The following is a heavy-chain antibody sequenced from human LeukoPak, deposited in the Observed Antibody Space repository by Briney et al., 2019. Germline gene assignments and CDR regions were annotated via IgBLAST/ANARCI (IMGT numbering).Heavy chain of an antibody. V-gene: IGHV3-30-3*01. CDR3: ARDEGGYSSSWYLRIPIF. D-gene: IGHD6-13*01. Sequence: PGRSLRLSCAASGFTFSSYAMHWVRQAPGKGLEWVAVISYDGSNEYYADSVKGRFTISRDNSKNTLYLQMNSLRAEDTAVYYCARDEGGYSSSWYLRIPIFWGQGTTVTVSS. J-gene: IGHJ6*02. CDR2: ISYDGSNE. CDR1: GFTFSSYA.